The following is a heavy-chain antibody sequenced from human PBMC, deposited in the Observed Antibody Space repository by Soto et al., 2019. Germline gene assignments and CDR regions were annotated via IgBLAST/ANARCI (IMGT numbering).Heavy chain of an antibody. J-gene: IGHJ5*02. CDR2: INGDGSST. D-gene: IGHD6-19*01. CDR1: GFSFTRHW. CDR3: AREVIAVDGAIRWFDP. Sequence: GGSLRLSCAASGFSFTRHWMHWVRQAPGKGPEWVSRINGDGSSTDYADSVKGRFTIARDNAKNTVYLQMNSLRAEDTAVYYCAREVIAVDGAIRWFDPWGQGTLVTVSS. V-gene: IGHV3-74*01.